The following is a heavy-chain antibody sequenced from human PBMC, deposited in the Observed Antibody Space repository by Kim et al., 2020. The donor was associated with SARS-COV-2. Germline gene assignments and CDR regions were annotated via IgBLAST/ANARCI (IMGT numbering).Heavy chain of an antibody. CDR3: ARATFGGITMIVVGSFDY. V-gene: IGHV1-69*01. J-gene: IGHJ4*02. Sequence: QGRVTITADESTSTAYMELSSLRSEDTAVYYCARATFGGITMIVVGSFDYWGQGTLVTVSS. D-gene: IGHD3-22*01.